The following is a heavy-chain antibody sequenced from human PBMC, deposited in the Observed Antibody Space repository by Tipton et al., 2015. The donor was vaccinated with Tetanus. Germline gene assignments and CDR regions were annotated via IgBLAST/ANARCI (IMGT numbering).Heavy chain of an antibody. D-gene: IGHD3-22*01. CDR3: SRDRRDFAYDSRGFYSPLYYFDN. Sequence: TLSLTCAVSGGSFSGFYWSWIRQPPGKGLEWIGEINHRGGTSYNPPLKSRVTISVDTSKNQFSLNMNSVTAADTAVYFCSRDRRDFAYDSRGFYSPLYYFDNWGQGVRVTVSS. J-gene: IGHJ4*02. V-gene: IGHV4-34*01. CDR2: INHRGGT. CDR1: GGSFSGFY.